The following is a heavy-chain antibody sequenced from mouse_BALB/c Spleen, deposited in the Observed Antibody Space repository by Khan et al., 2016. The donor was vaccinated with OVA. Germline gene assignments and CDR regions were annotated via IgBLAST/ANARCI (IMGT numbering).Heavy chain of an antibody. V-gene: IGHV2-6-1*01. CDR3: ARQPYYHYNIMDY. CDR2: IWNDGNT. Sequence: QVQLKQSGPGLVAPSQSLSLTCTISGFSLTNYGVHWVRQPPGKGLEWLVVIWNDGNTAYNSALKSRLTISKDNSNSQVYLKMNSLQTDDTDMYFCARQPYYHYNIMDYWGQGTSVTVSS. D-gene: IGHD2-10*01. CDR1: GFSLTNYG. J-gene: IGHJ4*01.